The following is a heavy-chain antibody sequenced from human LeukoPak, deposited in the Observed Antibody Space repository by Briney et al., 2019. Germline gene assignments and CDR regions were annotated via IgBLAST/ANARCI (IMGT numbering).Heavy chain of an antibody. D-gene: IGHD1-1*01. CDR3: ATNWNETHGDAFDL. CDR2: INHSGSN. V-gene: IGHV4-34*01. J-gene: IGHJ3*01. CDR1: GGPFSGYS. Sequence: SETLSLTCAVYGGPFSGYSWSWVRLPPGRGLEWIGEINHSGSNSYNAFFNSRFIISVDTSMYQFSLKLSSVTAADTAVYYCATNWNETHGDAFDLWGQGTMVSVSS.